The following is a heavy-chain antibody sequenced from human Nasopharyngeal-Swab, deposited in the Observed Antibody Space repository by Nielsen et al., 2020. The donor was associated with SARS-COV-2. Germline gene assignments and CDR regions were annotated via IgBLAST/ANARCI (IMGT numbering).Heavy chain of an antibody. Sequence: SETLSLTCTVSGGSISSYYWSWIRQPAGKGLEWIGRIYTSGSTNYNPSLKSRVTMSVDTSKNQFSLKLSPVTAADTAVYYCARVTRDGYNYDRFDYWGQGTLVTVSS. V-gene: IGHV4-4*07. D-gene: IGHD5-24*01. CDR2: IYTSGST. CDR3: ARVTRDGYNYDRFDY. CDR1: GGSISSYY. J-gene: IGHJ4*02.